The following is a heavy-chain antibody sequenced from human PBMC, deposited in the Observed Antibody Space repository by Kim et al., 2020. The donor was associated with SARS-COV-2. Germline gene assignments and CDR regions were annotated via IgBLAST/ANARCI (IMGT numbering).Heavy chain of an antibody. V-gene: IGHV5-10-1*01. D-gene: IGHD6-19*01. CDR3: ARRGSSGWENDY. CDR2: IDPSDSYT. Sequence: GESLKISCKGSGYSFTSYWISWVRQMPGKGLEWMGKIDPSDSYTNYSPSFQGHVTISADKSISTAYLQWNSLKASDTAMYYCARRGSSGWENDYWGQGTLVTVSS. J-gene: IGHJ4*02. CDR1: GYSFTSYW.